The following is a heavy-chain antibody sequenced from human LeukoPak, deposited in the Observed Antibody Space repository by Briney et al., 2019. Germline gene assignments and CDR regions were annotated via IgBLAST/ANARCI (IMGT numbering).Heavy chain of an antibody. J-gene: IGHJ5*02. CDR3: ARAAAVANWFDP. CDR1: GYTFTGYY. CDR2: INPNSGGT. D-gene: IGHD6-13*01. Sequence: ASVKVSCKASGYTFTGYYMHWVRQAPGQGLEWMGWINPNSGGTNYAQKFQGRVTMTRDTSISTAYMELSRLRSDDTAVYYCARAAAVANWFDPWGQGTLVTVSS. V-gene: IGHV1-2*02.